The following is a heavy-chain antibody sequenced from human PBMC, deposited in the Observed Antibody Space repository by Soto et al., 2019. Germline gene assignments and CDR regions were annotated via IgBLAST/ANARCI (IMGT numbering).Heavy chain of an antibody. Sequence: ASVKVSCKASGYTFTSYGISWVRQAPGQGLEWMGWISAYNGNTNYAQKLQGRVTMTTDTSTSTAYMELRSLRSDDTAVYYCARVPSKYDFWSGYPDPEYYYYYYGMDVWGKGTTVTVSS. V-gene: IGHV1-18*01. CDR3: ARVPSKYDFWSGYPDPEYYYYYYGMDV. CDR1: GYTFTSYG. J-gene: IGHJ6*04. D-gene: IGHD3-3*01. CDR2: ISAYNGNT.